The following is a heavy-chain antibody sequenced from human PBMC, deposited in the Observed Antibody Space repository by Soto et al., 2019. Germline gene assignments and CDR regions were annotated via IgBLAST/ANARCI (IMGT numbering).Heavy chain of an antibody. CDR1: GASMGSYY. D-gene: IGHD2-2*01. CDR2: IHHSGST. J-gene: IGHJ4*02. Sequence: SETLSLTCTVSGASMGSYYWGWIRQPPGKGLEWIGYIHHSGSTNYNPSLKSRVTISLDTSKNQFSLKLSSVTAADTAVYYCARTYCISSSCYDLFDYWGQGTLVTVS. CDR3: ARTYCISSSCYDLFDY. V-gene: IGHV4-59*01.